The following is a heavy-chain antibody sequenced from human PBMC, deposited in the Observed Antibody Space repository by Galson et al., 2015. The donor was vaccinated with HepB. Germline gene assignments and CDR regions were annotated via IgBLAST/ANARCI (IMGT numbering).Heavy chain of an antibody. CDR1: GYSFTTYG. CDR3: ARGSLLWFGELCF. CDR2: ISAHNGNT. Sequence: QSGAEVKKPGASVKVSCKASGYSFTTYGISWVRQAPGQGLEWMGWISAHNGNTKYAQKLQGRVSMTTDTSTSTAYMELRSLRSDDTAVYFCARGSLLWFGELCFWAQGTLVTASS. V-gene: IGHV1-18*01. J-gene: IGHJ4*02. D-gene: IGHD3-10*01.